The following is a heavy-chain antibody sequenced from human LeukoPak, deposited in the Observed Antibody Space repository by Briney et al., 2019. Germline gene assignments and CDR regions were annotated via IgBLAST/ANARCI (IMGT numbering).Heavy chain of an antibody. CDR1: GFTFSDYY. CDR3: ARAGYYDSRDDAFDI. Sequence: PGGSLRLSCAASGFTFSDYYMSWIRQAPGKGLEWISHISSSGNTIYSADSVKGRFTISRDNAKNSLYLQMNSLRAEDTALYYCARAGYYDSRDDAFDIWGQGTTVTVSS. J-gene: IGHJ3*02. CDR2: ISSSGNTI. V-gene: IGHV3-11*01. D-gene: IGHD3-22*01.